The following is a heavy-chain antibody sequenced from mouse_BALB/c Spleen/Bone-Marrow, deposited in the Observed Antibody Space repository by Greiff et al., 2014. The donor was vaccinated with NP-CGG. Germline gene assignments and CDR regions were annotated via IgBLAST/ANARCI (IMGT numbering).Heavy chain of an antibody. J-gene: IGHJ4*01. D-gene: IGHD2-14*01. CDR1: GYTFTDYA. V-gene: IGHV1-67*01. CDR2: ISGYYGDA. Sequence: QVQLQQPGAELVRPGVSVKISCKGSGYTFTDYAIHWVKQSHAKSLEWIGLISGYYGDAIYNQKFKGKATMTVDKSSRTAYMDLTGLTSEDSATSCDASAEKVRNSEDYWGQGTSVTVSS. CDR3: ASAEKVRNSEDY.